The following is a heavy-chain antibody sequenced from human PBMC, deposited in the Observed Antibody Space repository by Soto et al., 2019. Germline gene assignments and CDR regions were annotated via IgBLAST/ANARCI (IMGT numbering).Heavy chain of an antibody. V-gene: IGHV4-39*01. J-gene: IGHJ4*02. Sequence: ETLSLTCTVSGVSISSSSYYWGWIRQTPGKGLEWIGTIYFSGSTYYNPSLKSRVTISVDRSKNQFSLNLTSVTAADTAVYYCARHGSYWGPGTLVTVSS. CDR1: GVSISSSSYY. CDR3: ARHGSY. CDR2: IYFSGST.